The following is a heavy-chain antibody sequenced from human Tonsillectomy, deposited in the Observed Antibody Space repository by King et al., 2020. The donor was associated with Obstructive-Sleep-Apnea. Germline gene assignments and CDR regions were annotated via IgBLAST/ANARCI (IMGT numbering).Heavy chain of an antibody. CDR1: GFTFDDYA. J-gene: IGHJ4*02. D-gene: IGHD2/OR15-2a*01. V-gene: IGHV3-9*01. CDR3: VKDTTPHVFYYFDY. Sequence: VQLVESGGGLVQPGRSLRLSCAASGFTFDDYAIHWVRQAPGKGLEWVSGISWNSDNIHYADSVKGRFTRSRDNAKNSLYLQMNSLRADDTALYYCVKDTTPHVFYYFDYWGQGTLVPVSS. CDR2: ISWNSDNI.